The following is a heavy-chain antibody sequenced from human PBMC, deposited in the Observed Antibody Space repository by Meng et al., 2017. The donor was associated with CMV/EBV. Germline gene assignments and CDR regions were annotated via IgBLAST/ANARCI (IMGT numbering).Heavy chain of an antibody. D-gene: IGHD1-26*01. CDR3: ARDTLGRGMDV. CDR2: INHSGST. Sequence: SETLSLTCAVYGGSFSGYYWSWIRQPPGKGLEWIGEINHSGSTNYNPSLKSRVTISVDTSKNQFSLKLSSVTAADTAVYYCARDTLGRGMDVWGQGTTVTVSS. J-gene: IGHJ6*02. CDR1: GGSFSGYY. V-gene: IGHV4-34*01.